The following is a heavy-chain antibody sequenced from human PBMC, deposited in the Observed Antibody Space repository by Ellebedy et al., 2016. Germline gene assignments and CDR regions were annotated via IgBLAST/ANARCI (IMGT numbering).Heavy chain of an antibody. J-gene: IGHJ4*02. CDR1: GDSISSYY. CDR2: IYSGDT. CDR3: AREPLEPSRLGRIDD. D-gene: IGHD3-16*01. Sequence: SETLSLXXTVSGDSISSYYWSWIRQPAGKGLEWIGRIYSGDTKYNPSLESRVTMSLDTTKNQFSLKLSSVTAADTAAYYCAREPLEPSRLGRIDDWGQGTLVTVSS. V-gene: IGHV4-4*07.